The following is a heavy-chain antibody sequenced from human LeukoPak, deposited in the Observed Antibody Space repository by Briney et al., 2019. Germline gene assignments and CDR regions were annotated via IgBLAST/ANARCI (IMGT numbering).Heavy chain of an antibody. V-gene: IGHV3-53*01. Sequence: PGGSLRLSCAASGFTVSRNYMTWVRQAPGKGLEWVSVIYSGGATYYADSVKCRFTISRDNSKNTLYLQMNSLRAEDTAVYYCARTSGYPYNFDNWGQGTLVTVSS. J-gene: IGHJ4*02. CDR1: GFTVSRNY. CDR2: IYSGGAT. D-gene: IGHD3-22*01. CDR3: ARTSGYPYNFDN.